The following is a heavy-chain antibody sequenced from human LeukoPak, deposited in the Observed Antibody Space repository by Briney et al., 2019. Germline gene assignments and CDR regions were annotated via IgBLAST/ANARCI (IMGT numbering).Heavy chain of an antibody. D-gene: IGHD1-26*01. CDR2: IIPIFGTA. CDR3: ARVNSHRSGSYNWFDP. Sequence: ASVKVSCKASGGTFSSYAISWVRQAPGQGLEWMGGIIPIFGTANYAQKFQGRVTITADESTSTAYMELSSLRSDDTAVYYCARVNSHRSGSYNWFDPWGQGTLVTASS. J-gene: IGHJ5*02. V-gene: IGHV1-69*13. CDR1: GGTFSSYA.